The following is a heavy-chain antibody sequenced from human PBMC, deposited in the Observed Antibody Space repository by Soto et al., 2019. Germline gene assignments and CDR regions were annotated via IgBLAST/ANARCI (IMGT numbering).Heavy chain of an antibody. J-gene: IGHJ5*02. CDR3: ARRYCSSTSCYAGKFAP. D-gene: IGHD2-2*01. CDR1: GGSISSYY. V-gene: IGHV4-59*01. CDR2: IYYSGST. Sequence: SETLSLTCTVSGGSISSYYWSWIRQPPGKGLEWIGYIYYSGSTNYNPSLKSRVTISVDTSKNQFSLKLSSVTAADTAVYYCARRYCSSTSCYAGKFAPWGQGTLVTVSS.